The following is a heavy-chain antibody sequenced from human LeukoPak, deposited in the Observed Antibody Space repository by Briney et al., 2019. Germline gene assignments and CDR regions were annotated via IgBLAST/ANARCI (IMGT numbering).Heavy chain of an antibody. CDR3: AKVAYSSGWSPGYFQH. J-gene: IGHJ1*01. D-gene: IGHD6-19*01. CDR1: GFIFSNYG. CDR2: IPYDGSNK. V-gene: IGHV3-30*02. Sequence: GGSPRLSCAASGFIFSNYGMHWVRQAPGKGLAWVAFIPYDGSNKYYVDSVKGRFTISRDNSKNTLYLQMNSLRAEDTAVYYCAKVAYSSGWSPGYFQHWGQGTLVTVSS.